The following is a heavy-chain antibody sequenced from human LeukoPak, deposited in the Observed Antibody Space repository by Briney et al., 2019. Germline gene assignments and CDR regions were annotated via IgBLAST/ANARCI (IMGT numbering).Heavy chain of an antibody. V-gene: IGHV3-11*04. J-gene: IGHJ6*03. CDR3: ARDANPLYPYYYMDV. D-gene: IGHD3-16*02. CDR2: ISSSGSTI. CDR1: GFSFSDYY. Sequence: GGSLRLSCAASGFSFSDYYMSWIRQAPGKGLEWVSYISSSGSTIYYADSVKGRFTISRDNAKNSLYLQMNSLRAEDTAVYYCARDANPLYPYYYMDVWGKGTTVTVSS.